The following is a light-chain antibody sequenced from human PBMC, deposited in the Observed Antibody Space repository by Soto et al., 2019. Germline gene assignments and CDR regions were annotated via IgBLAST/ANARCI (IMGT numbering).Light chain of an antibody. CDR1: EDISSY. CDR3: QQFKNYPIT. Sequence: IQLTQSPSSLSASVGDRVTFTCRASEDISSYLVWYQQKPGAAPKLLIYAASALHSGVPSRFSDSGSGTDFTLTISSLHPEDFAVYFCQQFKNYPITVGQGTRLESK. V-gene: IGKV1-9*01. CDR2: AAS. J-gene: IGKJ5*01.